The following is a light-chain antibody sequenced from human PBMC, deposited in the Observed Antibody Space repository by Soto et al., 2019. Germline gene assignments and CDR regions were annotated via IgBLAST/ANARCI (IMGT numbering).Light chain of an antibody. CDR1: QSFSSSN. J-gene: IGKJ4*01. CDR3: QRYGGSPPVT. Sequence: EVVLTQSPGTLSLSPGERATLSCRASQSFSSSNLAWYQHKPGQPPKLIVYSASRRATGIPDRFSVSGSGTDFTLTISRLEPEDFAQYYCQRYGGSPPVTFGGGTKVDIK. V-gene: IGKV3-20*01. CDR2: SAS.